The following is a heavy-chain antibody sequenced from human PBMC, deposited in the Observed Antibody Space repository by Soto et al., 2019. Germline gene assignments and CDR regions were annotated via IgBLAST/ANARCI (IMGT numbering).Heavy chain of an antibody. Sequence: GGSLRLSCAASGFTFSSYAMSWVRQAPGKGLEWVSAISGSGGSTYYADSVKGRFTISRDNSKNTLYLQMNSLRAEDTAVYYCAKDYRSDPTYYYDSSGCFDYWGQGTLVTVSS. CDR2: ISGSGGST. V-gene: IGHV3-23*01. D-gene: IGHD3-22*01. CDR1: GFTFSSYA. CDR3: AKDYRSDPTYYYDSSGCFDY. J-gene: IGHJ4*02.